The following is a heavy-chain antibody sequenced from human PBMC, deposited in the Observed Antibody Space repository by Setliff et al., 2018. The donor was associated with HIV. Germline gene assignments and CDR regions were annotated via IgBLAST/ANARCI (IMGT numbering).Heavy chain of an antibody. CDR1: GFTFNYHA. Sequence: PGGSLRLSCAASGFTFNYHAMTWVRQAPGKGLEWVSGISGSGDSKFYAHAVKGRFTISRDNSRDTLYLEMNNLRAEDTALDYCAKDYTQTFWEYNGFDVWGQGTQVTVSS. CDR2: ISGSGDSK. CDR3: AKDYTQTFWEYNGFDV. V-gene: IGHV3-23*01. J-gene: IGHJ5*02. D-gene: IGHD3-16*01.